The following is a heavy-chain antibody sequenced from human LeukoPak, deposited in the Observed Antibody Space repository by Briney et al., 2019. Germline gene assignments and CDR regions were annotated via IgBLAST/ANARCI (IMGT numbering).Heavy chain of an antibody. Sequence: GGSLRLSCAASGFTFSNYDMYWVRQAPGKGLEWVSGVGSRGDKTYYADSVKGRFTISRDNSKNTLYLEMNSLRDEDTAVYYCAKGTRIAAAGTSWGFDYWGQGTLVTVSS. D-gene: IGHD6-13*01. CDR2: VGSRGDKT. V-gene: IGHV3-23*01. CDR1: GFTFSNYD. CDR3: AKGTRIAAAGTSWGFDY. J-gene: IGHJ4*02.